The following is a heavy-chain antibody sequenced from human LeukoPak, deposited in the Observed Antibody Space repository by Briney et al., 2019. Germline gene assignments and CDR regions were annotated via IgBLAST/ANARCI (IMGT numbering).Heavy chain of an antibody. V-gene: IGHV4-39*07. CDR3: ARGGDWLFDY. Sequence: LETLSLTCTVSGGSIRSSYYYWGWIRQPPGKGLEWIGSIYDSGSTYYNPSLKSRVTISVDKSKNQFSLELNSVTAADTAVYYCARGGDWLFDYWGQGILVTVSS. J-gene: IGHJ4*02. CDR1: GGSIRSSYYY. D-gene: IGHD2-21*02. CDR2: IYDSGST.